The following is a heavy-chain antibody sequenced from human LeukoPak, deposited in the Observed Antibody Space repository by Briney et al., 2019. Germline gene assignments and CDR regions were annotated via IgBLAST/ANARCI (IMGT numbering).Heavy chain of an antibody. Sequence: SETLSLTCTVSGGSISGYYWTWIRRPPGKGLEWIGYIYHDGSTYYNPSLRSRVTISVDRSKNQFSLKLSAVTAADTAVYYCMRAPYGYKFEYWGQGSLVTVSS. J-gene: IGHJ4*02. V-gene: IGHV4-59*01. CDR1: GGSISGYY. D-gene: IGHD5-24*01. CDR3: MRAPYGYKFEY. CDR2: IYHDGST.